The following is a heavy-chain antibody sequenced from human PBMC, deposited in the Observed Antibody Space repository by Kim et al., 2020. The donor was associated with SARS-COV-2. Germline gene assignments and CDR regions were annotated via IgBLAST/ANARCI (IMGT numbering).Heavy chain of an antibody. Sequence: SETLSLTCTVSGGSISGYYWSWIRQPPGKGLEWIGYIYYSGSTNYNPSLKSRVTISVDTSKNQFSMKLSSVTAADTAVYYCARTYPDSDIMTGYYYFDYWGQGTLVTVSS. CDR2: IYYSGST. J-gene: IGHJ4*02. V-gene: IGHV4-59*13. D-gene: IGHD3-9*01. CDR3: ARTYPDSDIMTGYYYFDY. CDR1: GGSISGYY.